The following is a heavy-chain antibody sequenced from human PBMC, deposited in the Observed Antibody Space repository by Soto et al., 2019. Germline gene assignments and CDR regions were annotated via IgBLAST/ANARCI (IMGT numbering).Heavy chain of an antibody. CDR1: GFTFSSYA. Sequence: GSLRLSCAASGFTFSSYAMSWVRQAPGKGLEWVSAISGSGGSTYYADSVKGRFTISRDNSKNTLYLQMNSLRAEDTAVYYCAKRSGILGDYYDSSGSRRGGQGTLVTVSS. V-gene: IGHV3-23*01. CDR2: ISGSGGST. D-gene: IGHD3-22*01. J-gene: IGHJ4*02. CDR3: AKRSGILGDYYDSSGSRR.